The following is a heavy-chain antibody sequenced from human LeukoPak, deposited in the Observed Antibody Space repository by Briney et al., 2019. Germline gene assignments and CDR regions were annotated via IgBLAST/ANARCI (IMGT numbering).Heavy chain of an antibody. Sequence: PGGSLRLSCAASRFTFSSYAMHWVRQAPGKGLEFVSSIFSNGANTYYGSSVKGRFTISRDNSKNTLFLQMGSLRAEDTAVYYCARDYPGNGWNGMDVWGQGTTVTVSS. D-gene: IGHD4-23*01. CDR2: IFSNGANT. CDR3: ARDYPGNGWNGMDV. V-gene: IGHV3-64*01. J-gene: IGHJ6*02. CDR1: RFTFSSYA.